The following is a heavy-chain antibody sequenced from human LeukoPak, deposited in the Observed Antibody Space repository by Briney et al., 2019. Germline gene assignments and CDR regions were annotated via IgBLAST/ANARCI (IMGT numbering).Heavy chain of an antibody. CDR3: ARAGGFFSPFGY. Sequence: SETLSLTCTVSGGSINSGGYYWSWIRQHPGAGLEWIGYIYYSGSTYYNPSLKSRVTISIDTSKNQFSLKLSSVTAADTAVYYCARAGGFFSPFGYWGQGTLVTVSS. D-gene: IGHD3-16*01. V-gene: IGHV4-31*03. CDR2: IYYSGST. CDR1: GGSINSGGYY. J-gene: IGHJ4*02.